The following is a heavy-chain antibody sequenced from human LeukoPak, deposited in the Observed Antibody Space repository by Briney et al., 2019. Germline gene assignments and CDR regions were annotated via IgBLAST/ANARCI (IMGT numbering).Heavy chain of an antibody. CDR2: IYTSGST. CDR3: ARGGVWGSYRSWFDP. Sequence: SETLSLTCTVSGNSISSGDNYWSWIRQPAGKGLEWIGRIYTSGSTNYNPSLKSRVTISVDTSKNQFSLKLSSVTAADTAVYYCARGGVWGSYRSWFDPLGQGTLVTVSS. CDR1: GNSISSGDNY. V-gene: IGHV4-61*02. D-gene: IGHD3-16*02. J-gene: IGHJ5*02.